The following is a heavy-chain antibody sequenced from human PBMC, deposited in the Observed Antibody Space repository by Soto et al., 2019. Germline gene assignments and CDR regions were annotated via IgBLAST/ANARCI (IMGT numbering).Heavy chain of an antibody. CDR1: GGSISSSSSN. CDR3: ARFSGNAFDI. V-gene: IGHV4-39*01. Sequence: TETLALTCSVSGGSISSSSSNWACTRQPPGKGLARVGTIYYNGDPDYNPPLQSRATISVDASDFQFSLKLSSVTAADTSIYYCARFSGNAFDIWGHGTLVT. J-gene: IGHJ3*02. CDR2: IYYNGDP.